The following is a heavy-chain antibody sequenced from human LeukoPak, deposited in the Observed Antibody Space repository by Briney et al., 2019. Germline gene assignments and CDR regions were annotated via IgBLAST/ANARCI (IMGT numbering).Heavy chain of an antibody. CDR1: GCTFSRYG. CDR2: ISFDGSTK. CDR3: AKDPHAIKSHYYDFWSGYYSFDY. V-gene: IGHV3-30*18. Sequence: GRSVTLSCAASGCTFSRYGRHSVRQARGKELEGVATISFDGSTKYYADSVKGRFTIFRDNSKNTLYLQMNSLRAEDTAVYYCAKDPHAIKSHYYDFWSGYYSFDYWGQGTLVTVSS. J-gene: IGHJ4*02. D-gene: IGHD3-3*01.